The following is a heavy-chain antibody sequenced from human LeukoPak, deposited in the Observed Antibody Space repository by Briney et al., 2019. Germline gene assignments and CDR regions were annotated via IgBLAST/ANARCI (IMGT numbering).Heavy chain of an antibody. J-gene: IGHJ4*02. V-gene: IGHV5-51*01. D-gene: IGHD3-16*01. CDR2: IYPGDSDT. Sequence: GESLKISCKGSGYSFTSYWIGWVRQMPGEGLEWMGIIYPGDSDTTYSPSFQGQVTISADKSINTTYLQWSSLKASDTVMYYCARQLITTYYFDYWGQGTLVTVSS. CDR1: GYSFTSYW. CDR3: ARQLITTYYFDY.